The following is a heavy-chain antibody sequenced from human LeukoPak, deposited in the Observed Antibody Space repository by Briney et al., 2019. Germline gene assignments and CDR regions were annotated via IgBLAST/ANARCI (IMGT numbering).Heavy chain of an antibody. CDR2: INDIGST. V-gene: IGHV4-34*01. Sequence: SETLSLTCAVYGGSFSGYHWTWIRQPPGKGLDWIGEINDIGSTNYNPSLKNRVTIFVDMSKNQFSVNLTSVTAADTGVYFCGRGPHQEWPPIQYWGQGSLVTVSS. CDR1: GGSFSGYH. J-gene: IGHJ4*02. CDR3: GRGPHQEWPPIQY. D-gene: IGHD3-3*01.